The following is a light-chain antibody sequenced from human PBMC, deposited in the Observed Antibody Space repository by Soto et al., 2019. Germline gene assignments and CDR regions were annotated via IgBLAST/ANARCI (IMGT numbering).Light chain of an antibody. CDR1: QSINSH. CDR2: YAS. Sequence: EIVLTRSPATLSVSPGERATLSCRASQSINSHLAWYQQKPGQAPRLLIFYASNRSDGTPARFIGGGSERDFTLPITSLQSEDVAVSYCQQYNSWPLTFGGGTKVDIK. V-gene: IGKV3-15*01. J-gene: IGKJ4*01. CDR3: QQYNSWPLT.